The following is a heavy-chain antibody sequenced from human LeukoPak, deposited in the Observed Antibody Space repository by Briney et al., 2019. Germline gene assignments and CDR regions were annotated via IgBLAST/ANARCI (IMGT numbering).Heavy chain of an antibody. CDR1: GFTFSDAW. V-gene: IGHV3-15*01. Sequence: GGSLRLSCAASGFTFSDAWMTWVRQAPGKGLEWVGRVKSKTDGGTTDYAALVKGRFTISRDDSTNTLYLQMNSLKTEDTAVYYCTTKYTSSWSPTNWGQGTLVTVSP. CDR2: VKSKTDGGTT. CDR3: TTKYTSSWSPTN. J-gene: IGHJ4*02. D-gene: IGHD6-13*01.